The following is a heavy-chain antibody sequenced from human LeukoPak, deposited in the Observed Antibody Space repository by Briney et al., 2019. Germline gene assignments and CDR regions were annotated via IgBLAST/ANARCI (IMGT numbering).Heavy chain of an antibody. CDR2: ISSSGSTI. CDR3: ARVGYCSGGSCYRFIFDY. J-gene: IGHJ4*02. CDR1: GFTFDDYG. V-gene: IGHV3-11*04. D-gene: IGHD2-15*01. Sequence: GGSLRLSCAASGFTFDDYGMSWIRQAPGKGLEWVSYISSSGSTIYYADSVKGRFTISRDNAKNSLYLQMNSLRAEDTAVYYCARVGYCSGGSCYRFIFDYWGQGTLVTVSS.